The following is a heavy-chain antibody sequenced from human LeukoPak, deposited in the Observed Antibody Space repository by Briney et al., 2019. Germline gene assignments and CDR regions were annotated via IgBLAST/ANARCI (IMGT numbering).Heavy chain of an antibody. Sequence: SETLSHTCAVYGGSFSGYYWSWIRQPPGKGLEWMREINHSGSTNYNPSLKSRVTISVDTSKNQFSLKLSSVTAADTAVYYCARLVPAAISNWFDPWGQGTLVTVSS. CDR3: ARLVPAAISNWFDP. CDR2: INHSGST. V-gene: IGHV4-34*01. CDR1: GGSFSGYY. D-gene: IGHD2-2*01. J-gene: IGHJ5*02.